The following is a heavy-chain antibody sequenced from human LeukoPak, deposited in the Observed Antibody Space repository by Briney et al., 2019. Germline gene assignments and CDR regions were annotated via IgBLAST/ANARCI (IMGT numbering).Heavy chain of an antibody. V-gene: IGHV3-23*01. CDR3: GKSRSSSSSHFDY. CDR2: ISGSGKTT. D-gene: IGHD2-2*01. CDR1: GFTFSSYA. J-gene: IGHJ4*02. Sequence: GGSLRLSCAASGFTFSSYAMSWVPQAPGKGLEWVSTISGSGKTTYYADSVKGRFTISRDNSKNTLYLQMNSLSAEDTAVYYCGKSRSSSSSHFDYWGQGTLVTVSS.